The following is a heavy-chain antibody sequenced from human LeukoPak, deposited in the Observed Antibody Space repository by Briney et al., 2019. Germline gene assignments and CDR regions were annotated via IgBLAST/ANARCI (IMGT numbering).Heavy chain of an antibody. CDR2: INHSGST. D-gene: IGHD2-15*01. CDR1: GFTFSSYS. V-gene: IGHV4-34*01. Sequence: GSLRLSCAASGFTFSSYSMNWVRQPPGKGLEWIGEINHSGSTNYNPSLKSRVTISVDTSKNQFSLELSSVTAADTAVYYCARTPSVYCSGGNCYPGHFDYWGQGILVTVSS. J-gene: IGHJ4*02. CDR3: ARTPSVYCSGGNCYPGHFDY.